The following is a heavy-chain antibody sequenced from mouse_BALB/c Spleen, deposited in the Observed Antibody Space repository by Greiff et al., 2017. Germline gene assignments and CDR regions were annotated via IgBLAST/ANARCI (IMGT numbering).Heavy chain of an antibody. CDR3: ARDYYGSRFAY. D-gene: IGHD1-1*01. Sequence: VKVVESGPGLVAPSQSLSITCTVSGFSLTSYGVHWVRQPPGKGLEWLGVIWAGGSTNYNSALMSRLSISKDNSKSQVFLKMNSLQTDDTAMYYCARDYYGSRFAYWGQGTLVTVSA. CDR2: IWAGGST. V-gene: IGHV2-9*02. J-gene: IGHJ3*01. CDR1: GFSLTSYG.